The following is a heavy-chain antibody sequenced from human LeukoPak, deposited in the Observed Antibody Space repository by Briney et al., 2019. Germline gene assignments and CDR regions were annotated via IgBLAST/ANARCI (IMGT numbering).Heavy chain of an antibody. D-gene: IGHD5-18*01. V-gene: IGHV1-46*01. CDR3: ARESERGYSYGYALDY. Sequence: ASVKVSCKASGYTFTSYYMHWVRQAPGQGLEWMGIINPSGGSTSYAQKFQGRVTMTGDTSTSTVYMELSSLRSEDTAVYYCARESERGYSYGYALDYWGQGTLVTVSS. CDR1: GYTFTSYY. CDR2: INPSGGST. J-gene: IGHJ4*02.